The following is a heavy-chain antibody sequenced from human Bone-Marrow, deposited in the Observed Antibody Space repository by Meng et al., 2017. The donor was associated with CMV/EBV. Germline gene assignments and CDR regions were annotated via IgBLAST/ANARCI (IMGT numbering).Heavy chain of an antibody. CDR3: ARDVHYYDSSGYLSWFDP. CDR1: GGSLTDYD. Sequence: SETLSLTCAVYGGSLTDYDWGWIRQSPGKGLEWIGDINDSGSTKYNPSLQRRVTISVDTARNQFSLKVRFVTAADTAVYYCARDVHYYDSSGYLSWFDPWGQGTLVTVSS. CDR2: INDSGST. V-gene: IGHV4-34*01. D-gene: IGHD3-22*01. J-gene: IGHJ5*02.